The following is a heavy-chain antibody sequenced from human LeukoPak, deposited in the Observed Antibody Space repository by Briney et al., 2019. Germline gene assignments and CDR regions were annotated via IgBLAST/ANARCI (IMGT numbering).Heavy chain of an antibody. J-gene: IGHJ4*02. D-gene: IGHD3-16*02. CDR1: GFTFSSYT. CDR2: ISTSSTTM. Sequence: LTGGSLRLSCAASGFTFSSYTMNWVRQAPGKGLEWVSYISTSSTTMYYADSVKGRFTISRDNAKNSLYLQMNSLRAEDTAVYYCARVDRDTEFFDYWGQGTLVTVSS. CDR3: ARVDRDTEFFDY. V-gene: IGHV3-48*04.